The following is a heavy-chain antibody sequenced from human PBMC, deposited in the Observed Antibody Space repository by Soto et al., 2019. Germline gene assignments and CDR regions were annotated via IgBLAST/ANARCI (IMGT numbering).Heavy chain of an antibody. CDR3: ATAGYCSGGSCFYS. V-gene: IGHV3-15*01. CDR2: IKSNSDGGTA. CDR1: GFTFGNAW. D-gene: IGHD2-15*01. Sequence: EVNLVESGGGLVKPGGSLRLSCAASGFTFGNAWMAWVRQAPGKGLEWVGLIKSNSDGGTADYAAPVKGRFTISRDDSQNSLYLQMSGLKTEDTAVCFCATAGYCSGGSCFYSWGPGTLVTVSS. J-gene: IGHJ5*02.